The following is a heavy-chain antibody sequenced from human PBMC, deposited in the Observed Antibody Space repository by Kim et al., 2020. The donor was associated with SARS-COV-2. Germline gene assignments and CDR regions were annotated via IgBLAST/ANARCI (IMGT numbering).Heavy chain of an antibody. D-gene: IGHD6-13*01. CDR1: GGSISSGGYS. J-gene: IGHJ6*02. CDR2: IYHSGST. V-gene: IGHV4-30-2*01. CDR3: ARAGSIAAAGRGHYYYGMDL. Sequence: SETLSLTCAVSGGSISSGGYSWSWIRQPPGKGLEWIGYIYHSGSTYYNPSLKSRVTISVDRSKNQFSLKLSSVTAADTAVYYCARAGSIAAAGRGHYYYGMDLWGQGTTVTVSS.